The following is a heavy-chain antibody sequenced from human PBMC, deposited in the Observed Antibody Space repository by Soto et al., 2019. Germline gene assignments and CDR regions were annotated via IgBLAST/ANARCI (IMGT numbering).Heavy chain of an antibody. CDR1: GFTFSSYW. V-gene: IGHV3-7*01. D-gene: IGHD6-13*01. CDR2: IKQDGNEK. Sequence: EVQLVESGGGLVQPGGSLRLSCAASGFTFSSYWMSWVRQAPGKGLEWVANIKQDGNEKYYVDSVKCRFTISRDNAKNSLYLQMNSLRAEDTAVYYCARIASSSWTYYYYYGMDVWGQGTTVTVSS. CDR3: ARIASSSWTYYYYYGMDV. J-gene: IGHJ6*02.